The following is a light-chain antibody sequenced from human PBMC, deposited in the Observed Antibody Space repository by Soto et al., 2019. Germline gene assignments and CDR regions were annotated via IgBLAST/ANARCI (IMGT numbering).Light chain of an antibody. CDR1: QSVFYSSNNRNY. J-gene: IGKJ1*01. V-gene: IGKV4-1*01. CDR3: QQYYSLPWT. CDR2: WSS. Sequence: DIVMTQSPDSLAVSLGERATINCKSSQSVFYSSNNRNYLAWYQQKPGQPPKLLTYWSSIRESGVPDRFSGSGSGTDFTLTISSLQAEDVAVYYCQQYYSLPWTFGQGTKVEIK.